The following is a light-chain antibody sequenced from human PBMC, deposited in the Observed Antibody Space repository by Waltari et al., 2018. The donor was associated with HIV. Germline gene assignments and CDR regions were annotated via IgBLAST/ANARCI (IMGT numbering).Light chain of an antibody. CDR3: YSTDSSGNHPWV. CDR2: EDS. Sequence: SYELTQPPSLSVSPGQTPMIPCYGEALANKYAYCYQQKSGQDPILVIYEDSKRPSGITERFSGSSSGTVATLTISGAQVEDEADYYCYSTDSSGNHPWVFGGGTKLTVL. V-gene: IGLV3-10*01. J-gene: IGLJ3*02. CDR1: ALANKY.